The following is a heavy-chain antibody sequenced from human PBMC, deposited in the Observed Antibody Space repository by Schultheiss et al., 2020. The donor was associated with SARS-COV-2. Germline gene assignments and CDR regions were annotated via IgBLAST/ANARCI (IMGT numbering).Heavy chain of an antibody. V-gene: IGHV3-48*02. Sequence: GGSLRLSCAASGFTFNRYSINWVRQAPGKGLEWVSYISSDSVTRYAESVKGRFTISRDNAKNSLSLQMNSLRDEDTAVYYCARGGGRISSSFVRRLKQHYRYPMDVWGQGTTVTVSS. D-gene: IGHD6-6*01. CDR2: ISSDSVT. J-gene: IGHJ6*02. CDR3: ARGGGRISSSFVRRLKQHYRYPMDV. CDR1: GFTFNRYS.